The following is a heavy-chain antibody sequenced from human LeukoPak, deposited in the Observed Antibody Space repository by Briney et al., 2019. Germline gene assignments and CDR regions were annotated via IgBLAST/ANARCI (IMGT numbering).Heavy chain of an antibody. D-gene: IGHD1-26*01. CDR2: MNPNSGNT. CDR1: GYTFTSYD. J-gene: IGHJ4*02. Sequence: ASVKASCKASGYTFTSYDINWVRQATGQGLEWLGWMNPNSGNTGSAQKFQGRVTMTRNTSISTAYMELSSLRSEDTAVYYRARVGLGKETFDFWGQGTLVTVSS. V-gene: IGHV1-8*01. CDR3: ARVGLGKETFDF.